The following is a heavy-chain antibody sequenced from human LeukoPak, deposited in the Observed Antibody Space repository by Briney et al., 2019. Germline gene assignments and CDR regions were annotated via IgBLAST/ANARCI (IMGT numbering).Heavy chain of an antibody. J-gene: IGHJ6*03. CDR2: ISYDGSNE. CDR1: GFSFSSYG. CDR3: AKDRRLGDFPYYYYYMDV. V-gene: IGHV3-30*18. Sequence: GESLRLSCAASGFSFSSYGMHWVRQAPGKGLEWLTVISYDGSNEYYADSVKGRFTISRDTSKNKVYLQMNSLRAEDTAVYYCAKDRRLGDFPYYYYYMDVWGKGTTVTVSS. D-gene: IGHD1-26*01.